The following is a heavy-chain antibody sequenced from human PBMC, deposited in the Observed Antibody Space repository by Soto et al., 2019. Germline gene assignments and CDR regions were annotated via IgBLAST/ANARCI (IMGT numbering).Heavy chain of an antibody. Sequence: QVQLVQSGAEVKKPGASVKVSCKASGYTFTSDYMHWMRQAPGQGLEWMGIINPSGGSTSYAQKLQGRLNMTRDTSTSTVYMELSSLRSEETAVYYCARGFHGVVVAASFDPWGQGTLVTVSS. CDR1: GYTFTSDY. D-gene: IGHD2-15*01. V-gene: IGHV1-46*01. CDR3: ARGFHGVVVAASFDP. J-gene: IGHJ5*02. CDR2: INPSGGST.